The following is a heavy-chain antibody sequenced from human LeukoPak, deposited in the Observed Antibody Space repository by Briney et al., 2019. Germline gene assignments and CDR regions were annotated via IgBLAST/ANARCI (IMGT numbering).Heavy chain of an antibody. CDR3: ARGRGY. J-gene: IGHJ4*02. CDR1: GGSFSGYY. D-gene: IGHD3-10*01. Sequence: SETLSLTCAVYGGSFSGYYWSWIRQPPGKGLEWIGEINHSGSTNYNPSLKSRVIISVDTSKNQFSLKLSSVTAADTAVYYCARGRGYWGQGTLVTVSS. CDR2: INHSGST. V-gene: IGHV4-34*01.